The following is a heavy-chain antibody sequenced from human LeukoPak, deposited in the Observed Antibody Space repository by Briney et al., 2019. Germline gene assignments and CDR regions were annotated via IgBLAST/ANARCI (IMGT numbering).Heavy chain of an antibody. CDR2: MWYDGSNK. CDR3: AREDTSLVIAY. CDR1: GFTFSNYG. D-gene: IGHD5-18*01. V-gene: IGHV3-33*01. Sequence: GGSLRLSCAASGFTFSNYGMHWVRQAPGKGLEWVAVMWYDGSNKYYTDSVKGRFTISRDNSKNTLYLQMNSLRAEDTAVYYRAREDTSLVIAYWGQGTLVTVSS. J-gene: IGHJ4*02.